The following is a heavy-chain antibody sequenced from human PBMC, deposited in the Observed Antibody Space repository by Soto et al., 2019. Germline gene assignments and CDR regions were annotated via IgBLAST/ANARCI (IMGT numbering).Heavy chain of an antibody. CDR2: IYHSGST. D-gene: IGHD5-18*01. V-gene: IGHV4-30-2*01. CDR1: GGSISSGGYS. CDR3: ARGLGYSYGPWFDP. J-gene: IGHJ5*02. Sequence: SETLSLTCAVSGGSISSGGYSWSWILQPPGKGLEWIGYIYHSGSTYYNPSLKSRVTISVDRSKNQFSLKLSSVTAPDTAVYYCARGLGYSYGPWFDPWGQGTLVTVSS.